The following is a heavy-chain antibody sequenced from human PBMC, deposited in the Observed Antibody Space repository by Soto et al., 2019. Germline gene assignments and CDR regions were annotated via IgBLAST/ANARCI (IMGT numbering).Heavy chain of an antibody. CDR2: ISYDGSNK. V-gene: IGHV3-30*18. J-gene: IGHJ4*02. D-gene: IGHD6-19*01. Sequence: PGGSLRLSCAASGFTFSSYGMHWVRQAPGKGLEWVAVISYDGSNKYYADSVKGRFTISRDNSKNTLYLQMNSLRAEDTAVYYCAKDRYSSGCYYYWGQGTLVTVSS. CDR3: AKDRYSSGCYYY. CDR1: GFTFSSYG.